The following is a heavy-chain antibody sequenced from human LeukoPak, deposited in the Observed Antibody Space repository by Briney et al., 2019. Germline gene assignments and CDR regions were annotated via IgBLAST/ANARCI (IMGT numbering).Heavy chain of an antibody. CDR3: ARAPDCSGGSCYLWFDP. CDR1: GYTFSSYD. D-gene: IGHD2-15*01. J-gene: IGHJ5*02. V-gene: IGHV1-8*01. Sequence: ASVKVSCKASGYTFSSYDINWVRQATGPGLEWMGWMNPNSGNTGYAQKFQGRVTMTRNTSISTAYMEVSSLRSDDTAVYYCARAPDCSGGSCYLWFDPWGQGTLVTVSS. CDR2: MNPNSGNT.